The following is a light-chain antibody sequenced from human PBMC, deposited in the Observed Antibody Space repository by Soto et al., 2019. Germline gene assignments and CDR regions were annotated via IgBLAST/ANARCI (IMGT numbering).Light chain of an antibody. Sequence: QSALTQPASVSGSPGQSITLSCTGSSSDVGNYNLVSWYQQHPGKAPKLLIYEDTKWPSGVSNRFSGSKSGNTAYLTISGLQAEDEADYYCWSYAVGRTYVFGTGTKVTVL. CDR2: EDT. CDR1: SSDVGNYNL. CDR3: WSYAVGRTYV. J-gene: IGLJ1*01. V-gene: IGLV2-23*01.